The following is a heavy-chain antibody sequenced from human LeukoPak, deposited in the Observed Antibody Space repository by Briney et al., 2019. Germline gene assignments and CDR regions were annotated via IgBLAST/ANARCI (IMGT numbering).Heavy chain of an antibody. J-gene: IGHJ5*02. D-gene: IGHD3-10*01. V-gene: IGHV3-23*01. CDR3: ARDIRGSGNYGWFDP. Sequence: GGALRLSCVGSGFTFSSYAMSWVRQAPGKRLEWVTFIGDSGGSTYYVDSVRGRFTISRDNPKNTLYLQMNSLRAEDTAIYSCARDIRGSGNYGWFDPWGQGTLVTVSS. CDR2: IGDSGGST. CDR1: GFTFSSYA.